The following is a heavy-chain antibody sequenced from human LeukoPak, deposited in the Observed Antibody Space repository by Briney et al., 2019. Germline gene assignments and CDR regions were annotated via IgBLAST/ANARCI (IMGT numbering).Heavy chain of an antibody. Sequence: GGSLRLSCAASGFTFSSYAMSWVRQAPGKGLERVSAISGSGGSTYYADSVKGRFTISRDNSKNTLYLQMNSLRAEDTAVYYCAKASSSWYYFDYWGQGTLVTVSS. V-gene: IGHV3-23*01. J-gene: IGHJ4*02. CDR3: AKASSSWYYFDY. D-gene: IGHD6-13*01. CDR2: ISGSGGST. CDR1: GFTFSSYA.